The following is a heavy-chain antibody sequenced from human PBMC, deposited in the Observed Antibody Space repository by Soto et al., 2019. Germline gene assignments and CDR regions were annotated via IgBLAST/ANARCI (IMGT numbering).Heavy chain of an antibody. CDR1: GFTFSSYG. CDR2: IWYDGSNK. CDR3: ARDYYVIWRTERNGIDV. Sequence: PGGSLRLSCAASGFTFSSYGMHWVRQAPGKGLEWVAVIWYDGSNKYYADSVKGRFTISRDNSKNTLYLQMNSLRAEDTAVYYCARDYYVIWRTERNGIDVCCQRTTVTVSS. V-gene: IGHV3-33*01. J-gene: IGHJ6*02. D-gene: IGHD3-10*02.